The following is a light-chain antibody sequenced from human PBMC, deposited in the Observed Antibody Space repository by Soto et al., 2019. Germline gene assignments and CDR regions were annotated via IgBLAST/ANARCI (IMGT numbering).Light chain of an antibody. J-gene: IGKJ2*01. CDR2: AAS. V-gene: IGKV3-20*01. Sequence: EIVLTQSPGTLSLSPGERATLSCRASRSLSSSYVVWYQQKPGQAPRLLIYAASRRATGIPDRFSGSGSATEYTLTISRLEPEDFAVDYCQRQGTFGQGTKLDIK. CDR3: QRQGT. CDR1: RSLSSSY.